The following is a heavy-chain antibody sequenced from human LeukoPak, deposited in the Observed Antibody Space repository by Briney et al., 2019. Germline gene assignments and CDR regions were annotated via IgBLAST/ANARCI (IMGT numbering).Heavy chain of an antibody. V-gene: IGHV1-69*04. D-gene: IGHD2-21*02. Sequence: VKVSCKASGGTFSSYAISWVRQAPGQGLEWMGRIIPILGIANYAQKFQGRVTITADKSTSTAYMELSSLRSEDTAVYYCARGGFIGDPDAFDIWGQGTMVTVSS. CDR3: ARGGFIGDPDAFDI. CDR1: GGTFSSYA. J-gene: IGHJ3*02. CDR2: IIPILGIA.